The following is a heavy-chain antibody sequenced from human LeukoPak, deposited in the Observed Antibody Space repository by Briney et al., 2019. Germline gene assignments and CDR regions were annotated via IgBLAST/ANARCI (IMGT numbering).Heavy chain of an antibody. CDR3: AVSSGWYYYYYMDV. Sequence: PSETLSLTCAVYGGSFSGYYWSWIRQPPGKGLEWIGEINHSGNTNYNPSLKSRVTISVDTSKNQFSLKLSSVTAADTAVYYCAVSSGWYYYYYMDVWGKGTTVTISS. V-gene: IGHV4-34*01. J-gene: IGHJ6*03. CDR2: INHSGNT. D-gene: IGHD6-19*01. CDR1: GGSFSGYY.